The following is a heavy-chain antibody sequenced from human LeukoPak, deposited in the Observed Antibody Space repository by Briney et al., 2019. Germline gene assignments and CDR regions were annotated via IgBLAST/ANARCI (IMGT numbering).Heavy chain of an antibody. Sequence: ASVKVSCKASGYTFTSYGISWVRQAPGQGLEWMGWISAYNGNTNYAQKLQGRVTMTTDTSTSTAYMELRSLRSDDTAVYYCARDVPELGQVPYYFDYWGQGTLVTVSS. D-gene: IGHD7-27*01. V-gene: IGHV1-18*01. CDR2: ISAYNGNT. CDR3: ARDVPELGQVPYYFDY. CDR1: GYTFTSYG. J-gene: IGHJ4*02.